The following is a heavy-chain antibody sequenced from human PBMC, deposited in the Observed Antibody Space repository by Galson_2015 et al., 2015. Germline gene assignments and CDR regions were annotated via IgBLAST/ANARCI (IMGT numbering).Heavy chain of an antibody. Sequence: SLRLSCAASGLTFSSYWMHWVRQAPGKGLVCVSRIKSDGSSTTYADSVKGRFTISRDNAKNTLYLQMNSLRAEDTAVYYCARDREIFDYIPGFWGQGPLVTVSS. D-gene: IGHD3-3*01. V-gene: IGHV3-74*01. J-gene: IGHJ4*02. CDR1: GLTFSSYW. CDR2: IKSDGSST. CDR3: ARDREIFDYIPGF.